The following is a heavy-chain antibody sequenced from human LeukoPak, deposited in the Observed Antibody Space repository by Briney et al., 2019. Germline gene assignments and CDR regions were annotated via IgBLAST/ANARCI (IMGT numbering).Heavy chain of an antibody. CDR1: GFTFSSYG. D-gene: IGHD5-12*01. V-gene: IGHV3-33*01. CDR3: AREYGYSFDY. J-gene: IGHJ4*02. CDR2: IWYDGSNK. Sequence: GGSLRLSCAASGFTFSSYGMHWVRQAPGKGLGWVAVIWYDGSNKYYADSVKGRFTISRDNSKNTLYLQMNSLRAEDTAVYYCAREYGYSFDYWGQGTLVTVSS.